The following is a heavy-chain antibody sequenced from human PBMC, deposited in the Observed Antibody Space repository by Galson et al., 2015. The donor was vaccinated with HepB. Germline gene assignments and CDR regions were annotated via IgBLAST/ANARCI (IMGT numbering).Heavy chain of an antibody. CDR1: GFTLSSDA. CDR3: AKDSSIAVTEPGAFDI. V-gene: IGHV3-23*01. CDR2: ISGSGGST. D-gene: IGHD6-6*01. Sequence: SLRLSCAASGFTLSSDAMSWGRQAPAKGLEWVSAISGSGGSTYYADSVKGRFTISRDNSKNTLYLQMNSLRAEDTAVYYCAKDSSIAVTEPGAFDIWGQGTMVTVSS. J-gene: IGHJ3*02.